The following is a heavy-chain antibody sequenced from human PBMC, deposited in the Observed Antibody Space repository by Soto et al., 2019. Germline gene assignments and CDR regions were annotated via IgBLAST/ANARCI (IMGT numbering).Heavy chain of an antibody. CDR3: ARRTRHYYDFWSGSTFDY. J-gene: IGHJ4*02. CDR2: IYPGDSDT. CDR1: VYIYTSYW. D-gene: IGHD3-3*01. V-gene: IGHV5-51*01. Sequence: VESLTLSCKVSVYIYTSYWIGCWRQMPWKGREWMGIIYPGDSDTRYSPSFQGQVTISADKSISTAYLQWSSLKASDTAMYYCARRTRHYYDFWSGSTFDYWGQGTLVTVSS.